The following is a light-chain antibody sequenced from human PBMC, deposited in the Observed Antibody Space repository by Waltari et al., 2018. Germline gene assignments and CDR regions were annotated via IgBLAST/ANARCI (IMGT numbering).Light chain of an antibody. V-gene: IGLV3-1*01. CDR3: QAWVSSTGVV. CDR1: NLGDEH. Sequence: SFELTQPPSVSVSPGPTASISCTGDNLGDEHVCWYQQRPGQAPLLVIYEDNQRPSGIPERFSGSNSGNTATLTISGTQAVDEADYYCQAWVSSTGVVFGGGTKLTVL. J-gene: IGLJ2*01. CDR2: EDN.